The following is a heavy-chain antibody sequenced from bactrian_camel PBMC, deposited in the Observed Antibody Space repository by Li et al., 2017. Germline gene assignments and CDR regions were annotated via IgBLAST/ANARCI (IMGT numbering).Heavy chain of an antibody. J-gene: IGHJ4*01. D-gene: IGHD1*01. V-gene: IGHV3S53*01. CDR2: IDRDGTT. CDR3: EVPQVSFSIDGCQDY. CDR1: GDTASVAC. Sequence: LVESGGGSAQAGGSLRLSCAASGDTASVACIGWFRQAPGKEREGVATIDRDGTTTNTDSVKGRFVVSRDNAKNLFFLQMNSLKPEDTAMYSCEVPQVSFSIDGCQDYWGQGTQVTVS.